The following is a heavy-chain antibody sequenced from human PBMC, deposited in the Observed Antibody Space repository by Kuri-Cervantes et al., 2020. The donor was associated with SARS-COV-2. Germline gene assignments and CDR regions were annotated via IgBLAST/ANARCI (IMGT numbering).Heavy chain of an antibody. CDR2: ISAYNGNT. V-gene: IGHV1-18*01. J-gene: IGHJ4*02. CDR3: VASLAWGRIDY. Sequence: ASVKVSCKASGYTFTSYGISWVRQAPGQGLEWMGWISAYNGNTNYAQKLQGRVTMTTDTSTSTAYMELRSLRSDDTAVYSCVASLAWGRIDYWGQGTLVTVSS. CDR1: GYTFTSYG. D-gene: IGHD7-27*01.